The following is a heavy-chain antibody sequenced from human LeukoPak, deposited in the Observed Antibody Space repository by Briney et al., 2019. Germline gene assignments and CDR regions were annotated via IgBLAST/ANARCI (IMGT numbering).Heavy chain of an antibody. Sequence: PSETLSLTCALSGGSISSGGYSWSWIRQPPGKGLEWIGYIYYSGSTYYNPSLKSRVTMSVDTSKNQFSLKLSSVTAADTAVYYCARDSGDRAFDIWGQGTMVTVSS. CDR2: IYYSGST. J-gene: IGHJ3*02. CDR1: GGSISSGGYS. CDR3: ARDSGDRAFDI. D-gene: IGHD3-10*01. V-gene: IGHV4-30-4*07.